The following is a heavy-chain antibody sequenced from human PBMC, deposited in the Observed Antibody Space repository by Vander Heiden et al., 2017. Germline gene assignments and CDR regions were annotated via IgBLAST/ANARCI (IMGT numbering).Heavy chain of an antibody. CDR1: RCSFSNYD. CDR2: VDTAGDT. V-gene: IGHV3-13*01. D-gene: IGHD7-27*01. Sequence: EVQLVESGGGLVQPGGSLRLSCAASRCSFSNYDMHWVRQVKGKGLEWVSAVDTAGDTFYPASVKGRFTISREDATNSLYLQMNSLRAGDTAVYYCARVRWGSYESWGQGTLVTVSS. J-gene: IGHJ5*02. CDR3: ARVRWGSYES.